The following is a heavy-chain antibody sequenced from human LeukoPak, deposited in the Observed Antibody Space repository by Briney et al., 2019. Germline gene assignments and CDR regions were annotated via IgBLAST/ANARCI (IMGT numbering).Heavy chain of an antibody. Sequence: SETLSLTCTVSGGSISSSSYYWGWIRQPPGKGLEWIGSINYSGSTYYNPPLKSRVTISVDRSKNQLSLKLSSVTAADTAVYYCARGYCSGGSCYSSYYYSYMDVWGKGTTVTVSS. D-gene: IGHD2-15*01. CDR2: INYSGST. J-gene: IGHJ6*03. CDR1: GGSISSSSYY. CDR3: ARGYCSGGSCYSSYYYSYMDV. V-gene: IGHV4-39*07.